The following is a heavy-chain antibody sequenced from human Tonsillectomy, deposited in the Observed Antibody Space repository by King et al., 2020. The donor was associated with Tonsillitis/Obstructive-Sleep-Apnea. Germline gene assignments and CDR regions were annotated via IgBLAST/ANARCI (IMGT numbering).Heavy chain of an antibody. CDR1: GYTFTSYG. V-gene: IGHV1-18*01. J-gene: IGHJ5*02. CDR3: ARDFTVGDSSGYYEWFDP. CDR2: ISAYNGNT. D-gene: IGHD3-22*01. Sequence: QLVQSGAEVKKPGASVKVSCKASGYTFTSYGISWVRQAPGQGLEWMGWISAYNGNTNYAQKLQGRVTMTTDTSTSTAYMELRSLRSDDTAVYYCARDFTVGDSSGYYEWFDPWGQGTLVTVSS.